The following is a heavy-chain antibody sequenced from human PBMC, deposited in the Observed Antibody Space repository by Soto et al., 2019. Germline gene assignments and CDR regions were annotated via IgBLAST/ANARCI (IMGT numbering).Heavy chain of an antibody. CDR3: ARGLSIVVPAAMDY. V-gene: IGHV4-59*01. D-gene: IGHD2-2*01. Sequence: PSETLSLTCTVSGGSISSYYWSWIRQPPGKGLEWIGYIYYSGSTNYNPSLKSRVTISVDTSKNQFSLKLSSVTAADTAVYYCARGLSIVVPAAMDYWGQGTLVTVSS. J-gene: IGHJ4*02. CDR2: IYYSGST. CDR1: GGSISSYY.